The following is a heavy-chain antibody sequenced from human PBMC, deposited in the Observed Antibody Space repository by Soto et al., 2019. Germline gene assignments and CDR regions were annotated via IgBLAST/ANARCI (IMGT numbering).Heavy chain of an antibody. J-gene: IGHJ4*02. Sequence: EVQLVESGGGLVKPGGSLRLSCAASGFTFSSYSMNWVRQAPGKGLEWVSSISSSSSYIYYADSVKGRFTISRDNAKNSLYLQMNRLRAEDTAVYYCARDRSMPTVVAEFDYWGQGTLVTVSS. CDR3: ARDRSMPTVVAEFDY. CDR1: GFTFSSYS. V-gene: IGHV3-21*01. D-gene: IGHD2-15*01. CDR2: ISSSSSYI.